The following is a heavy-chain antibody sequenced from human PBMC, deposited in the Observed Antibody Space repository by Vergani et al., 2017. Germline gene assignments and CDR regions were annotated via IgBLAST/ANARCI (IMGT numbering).Heavy chain of an antibody. CDR1: GDSVSSNDAV. V-gene: IGHV6-1*01. CDR3: ARDVTYYNKIDHDGLEV. Sequence: QVQLQQSGPGLVKPSQTLSLTCAISGDSVSSNDAVWNWIRQSPSRGLEWLGRTYYRSKWYNDYAVSVKSRIPISPDTSKNQFSLQLNSVTPEDTAVYYCARDVTYYNKIDHDGLEVWGKGTTVTVSS. CDR2: TYYRSKWYN. J-gene: IGHJ6*04. D-gene: IGHD3-10*01.